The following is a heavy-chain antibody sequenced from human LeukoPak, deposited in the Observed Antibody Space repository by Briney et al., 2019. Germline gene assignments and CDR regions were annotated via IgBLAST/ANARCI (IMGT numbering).Heavy chain of an antibody. Sequence: SETLSLTCTISGGSISSSSYYWGWIRQPPGKGLEWIGSIYYSGSTNYNPSLKSRVTISVDTSKNQFSLKLSSVTAADTAVYYCARAAVGGRDYWGQGTLVTVSS. CDR1: GGSISSSSYY. J-gene: IGHJ4*02. D-gene: IGHD1-26*01. V-gene: IGHV4-39*01. CDR3: ARAAVGGRDY. CDR2: IYYSGST.